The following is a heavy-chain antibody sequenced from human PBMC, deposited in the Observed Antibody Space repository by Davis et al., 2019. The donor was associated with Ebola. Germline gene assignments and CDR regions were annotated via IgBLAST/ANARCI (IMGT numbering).Heavy chain of an antibody. J-gene: IGHJ4*02. CDR3: ARGGYFGLGTYYNAAPFYY. CDR2: ISYDGSNK. CDR1: GYTFTGYY. V-gene: IGHV3-30*03. Sequence: SCKASGYTFTGYYMHWVRQAPGKGLEWVAVISYDGSNKYYADSVKGRFTISRDNPKNTLYLQMNSLRPDDTAVYYCARGGYFGLGTYYNAAPFYYWGQGTLVTVSS. D-gene: IGHD3-10*01.